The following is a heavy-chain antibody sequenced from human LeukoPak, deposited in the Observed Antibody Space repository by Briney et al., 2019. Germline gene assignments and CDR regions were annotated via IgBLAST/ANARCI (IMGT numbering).Heavy chain of an antibody. J-gene: IGHJ4*02. V-gene: IGHV1-2*02. Sequence: GASVKVSCKASGYTFTSYGISWVRQAPGQGLEWMGWINPNSGGTNYAQKFQGRVTMTRDTSISTAYMELSRLRSDDTAVYYCARVPPKEGWTDYWGQGTLVTVSS. D-gene: IGHD6-19*01. CDR1: GYTFTSYG. CDR3: ARVPPKEGWTDY. CDR2: INPNSGGT.